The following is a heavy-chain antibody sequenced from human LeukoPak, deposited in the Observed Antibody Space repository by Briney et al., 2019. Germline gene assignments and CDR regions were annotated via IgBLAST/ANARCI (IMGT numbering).Heavy chain of an antibody. CDR1: GFTFSSYA. CDR3: AKAKSYYSNYDY. J-gene: IGHJ4*02. D-gene: IGHD4-11*01. CDR2: ISDSGGST. Sequence: PGGSLRLSCAASGFTFSSYAMNWVRQAPGKGLEWVSTISDSGGSTYYADSVKGRFTISRDNSKNTLYLQVNSLRAEDTAVYYCAKAKSYYSNYDYWGQGTLVTVSS. V-gene: IGHV3-23*01.